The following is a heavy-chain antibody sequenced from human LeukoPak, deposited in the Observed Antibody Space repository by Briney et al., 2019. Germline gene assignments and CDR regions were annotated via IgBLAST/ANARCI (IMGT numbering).Heavy chain of an antibody. D-gene: IGHD4-11*01. CDR1: GGSISGYY. V-gene: IGHV4-59*08. CDR2: IYNSGIT. J-gene: IGHJ5*02. CDR3: ARSVPSLDYLFDP. Sequence: KSSETLSLTCTVSGGSISGYYWTWIRQLPGKGLEWIGYIYNSGITNYNPSLKSRVTVSVDTSKNQFSLRLTSVTAADTAVYYCARSVPSLDYLFDPWGHGTLVTVSS.